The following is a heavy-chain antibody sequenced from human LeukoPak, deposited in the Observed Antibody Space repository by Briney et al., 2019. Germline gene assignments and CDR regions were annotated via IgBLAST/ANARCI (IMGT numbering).Heavy chain of an antibody. CDR1: GFTFSSFA. CDR3: ARGNMFHLDY. J-gene: IGHJ4*02. Sequence: PGGSLRLSCAASGFTFSSFAMTWVRQAPGKGLEWVANIKQDGSDKNHVDSVKGRFTISRDNAKNSLYLQMNSLRAEDTAVYYCARGNMFHLDYWGQGTLVTVSS. V-gene: IGHV3-7*01. D-gene: IGHD2/OR15-2a*01. CDR2: IKQDGSDK.